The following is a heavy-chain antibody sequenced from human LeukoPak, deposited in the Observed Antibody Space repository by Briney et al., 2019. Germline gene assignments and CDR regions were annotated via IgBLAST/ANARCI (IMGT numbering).Heavy chain of an antibody. V-gene: IGHV1-3*01. D-gene: IGHD3-16*01. CDR3: ASKPRGESRPFDY. CDR1: GYTFTAHA. J-gene: IGHJ4*02. CDR2: INVANGDT. Sequence: GASVTVSCKASGYTFTAHAVHWVRQAPGQRLEWMGWINVANGDTGYSQKFQDRVTITRDTSASTGYMEMSSLISEDTAVYYCASKPRGESRPFDYWGQGTLVTVSS.